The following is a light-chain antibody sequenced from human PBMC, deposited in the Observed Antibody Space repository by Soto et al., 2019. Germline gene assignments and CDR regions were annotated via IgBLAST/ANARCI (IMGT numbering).Light chain of an antibody. Sequence: SALTQPPSASGSPGQSVTISCTGTSSDFGGYTYVSWYQQHPGKAPKLMIYEVSKRPSGVPDRFSGSKSGNTASLTVSGLQAEDEADYYCNSYAGSNNSYVFGTGTKVTVL. V-gene: IGLV2-8*01. CDR2: EVS. J-gene: IGLJ1*01. CDR3: NSYAGSNNSYV. CDR1: SSDFGGYTY.